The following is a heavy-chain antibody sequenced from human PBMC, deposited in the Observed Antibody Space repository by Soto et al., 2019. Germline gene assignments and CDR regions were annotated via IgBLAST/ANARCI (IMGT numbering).Heavy chain of an antibody. CDR2: INPSGGST. V-gene: IGHV1-46*01. CDR3: ARDTKTLPFVKAVGYYFEY. D-gene: IGHD6-19*01. Sequence: ASVKVACKASGYTFTIYYMHCVRQAPGQGLEWMGIINPSGGSTSYAQKFQGRVTMTRGTSTSTVYMELSSLRSEDTAVYYCARDTKTLPFVKAVGYYFEYWGQGTLVTVSS. CDR1: GYTFTIYY. J-gene: IGHJ4*02.